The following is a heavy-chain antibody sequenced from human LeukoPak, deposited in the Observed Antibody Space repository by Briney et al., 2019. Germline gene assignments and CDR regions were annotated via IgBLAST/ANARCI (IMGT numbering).Heavy chain of an antibody. CDR1: GGTFSSYA. CDR3: ARSGYDNYYFDY. D-gene: IGHD5-12*01. V-gene: IGHV1-69*13. CDR2: IIPIFGTA. Sequence: ASVKVSCKASGGTFSSYAISWARQAPAQGLEWMGGIIPIFGTANYAQKFQGRVTITADESTSTAYMELSSLRSEDTAVYYCARSGYDNYYFDYWGQGTLVTVSS. J-gene: IGHJ4*02.